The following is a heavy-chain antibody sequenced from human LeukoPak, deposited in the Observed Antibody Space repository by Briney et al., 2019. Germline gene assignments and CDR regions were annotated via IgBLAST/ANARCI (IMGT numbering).Heavy chain of an antibody. V-gene: IGHV3-30*02. D-gene: IGHD3-10*01. J-gene: IGHJ4*02. CDR1: GFTFSSYG. CDR3: AKENTFYYYGSANPGY. Sequence: GGSLRLSCAASGFTFSSYGMHWVRQAPGKGLEWVAFIRYDGSNKYYADSVKGRFTISRDNSKNTLYLQMNSLRAEDTAVYYCAKENTFYYYGSANPGYWGQGTLVTVSS. CDR2: IRYDGSNK.